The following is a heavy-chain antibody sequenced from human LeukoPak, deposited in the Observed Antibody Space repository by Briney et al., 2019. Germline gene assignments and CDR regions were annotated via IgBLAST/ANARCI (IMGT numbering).Heavy chain of an antibody. V-gene: IGHV3-53*01. CDR1: GLTVSSNY. D-gene: IGHD2-15*01. CDR3: ARGWAAIPD. CDR2: IYSGGST. J-gene: IGHJ1*01. Sequence: HSGGSLRLSCAASGLTVSSNYMSWVRQAPGKGLECVSVIYSGGSTYYANSVKGRFTISRDNAKNLLSLQMSSLREEDTALYYCARGWAAIPDWGQGTLVTVSS.